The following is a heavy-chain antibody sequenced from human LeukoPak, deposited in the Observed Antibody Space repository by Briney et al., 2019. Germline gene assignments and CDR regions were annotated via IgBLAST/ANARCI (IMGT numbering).Heavy chain of an antibody. Sequence: GGSLRLSCAASRFTFSSYGMHWVRQAPGKGLEWVAFIRFDGSNKYYADSVKGRFTISRDNSKNTLYLQMSNLRAEDTAVYYCVKSLGVQSYQLLQGRLGVYFDYWGQGTLVTVSS. D-gene: IGHD2-2*01. CDR1: RFTFSSYG. CDR3: VKSLGVQSYQLLQGRLGVYFDY. CDR2: IRFDGSNK. V-gene: IGHV3-30*02. J-gene: IGHJ4*02.